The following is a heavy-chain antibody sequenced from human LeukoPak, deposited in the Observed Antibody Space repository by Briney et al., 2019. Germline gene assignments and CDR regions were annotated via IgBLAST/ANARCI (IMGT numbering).Heavy chain of an antibody. CDR2: IYYSGST. CDR1: GGSISSYY. CDR3: ARGVPGSVDY. D-gene: IGHD1-1*01. Sequence: SETLSLTCTVSGGSISSYYWSWIRQPPGKGLEWIGYIYYSGSTNYNPSLKSRVTISVDTSKNQFSLKLSSVTAADMAVYYCARGVPGSVDYWGQGTLVTVSS. J-gene: IGHJ4*02. V-gene: IGHV4-59*01.